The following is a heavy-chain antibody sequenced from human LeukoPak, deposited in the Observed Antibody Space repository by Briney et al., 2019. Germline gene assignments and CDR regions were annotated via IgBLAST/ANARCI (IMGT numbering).Heavy chain of an antibody. CDR1: GYTFTSYA. D-gene: IGHD3-9*01. Sequence: ASVKVSCKASGYTFTSYAMHWVRQAPGQRLEWMGWINAGNGNTKCSQKFQGRVTITRDTSASTAYMELSSLRSEDTAVYYCARTRLLRYFDWSEDAFDIWGQGTMVTVSS. J-gene: IGHJ3*02. CDR2: INAGNGNT. CDR3: ARTRLLRYFDWSEDAFDI. V-gene: IGHV1-3*01.